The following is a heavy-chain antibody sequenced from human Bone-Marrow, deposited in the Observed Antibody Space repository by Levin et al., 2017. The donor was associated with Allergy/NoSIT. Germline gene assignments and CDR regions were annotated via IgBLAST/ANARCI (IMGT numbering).Heavy chain of an antibody. CDR2: IFPDDSDT. V-gene: IGHV5-51*01. CDR1: GYTFDTYW. D-gene: IGHD1-26*01. Sequence: GESLKISCKGSGYTFDTYWIAWVRQRPGKGLEWMGLIFPDDSDTRYSPSIQGQVTMSVDKSISTAYVQWNSLEASDTAMYFCARQSKVAGKHFDFWGQGTLVTVSS. J-gene: IGHJ4*02. CDR3: ARQSKVAGKHFDF.